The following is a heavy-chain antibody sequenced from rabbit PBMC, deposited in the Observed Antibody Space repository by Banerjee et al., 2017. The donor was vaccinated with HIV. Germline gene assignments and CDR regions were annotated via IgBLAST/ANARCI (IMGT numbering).Heavy chain of an antibody. CDR3: ARSTSGYDIGDL. Sequence: QSLEESGGDLVKPEGSLTLTCTASGFSFSSSYYMCWVRQAPGKGLEWIGCIYTGSSGSTYYASWAKGRFTISKTSSTTVTLQMTSLTAADTATYFCARSTSGYDIGDLWGPGTLVTVS. CDR2: IYTGSSGST. CDR1: GFSFSSSYY. D-gene: IGHD1-1*01. J-gene: IGHJ6*01. V-gene: IGHV1S40*01.